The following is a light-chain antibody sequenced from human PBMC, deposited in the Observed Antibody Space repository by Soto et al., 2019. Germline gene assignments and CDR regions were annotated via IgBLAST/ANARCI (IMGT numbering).Light chain of an antibody. CDR3: CSYAGSKVV. Sequence: QSALTQPASVSGSPGQSITISCTGTSSDVGSYNLVSWYQQHPGKAPKLMIYEGSKRPSGVSNRFSGSKSGNTASLTISGIQAEDEADYYCCSYAGSKVVFGGGTQLTVL. CDR1: SSDVGSYNL. J-gene: IGLJ2*01. V-gene: IGLV2-23*01. CDR2: EGS.